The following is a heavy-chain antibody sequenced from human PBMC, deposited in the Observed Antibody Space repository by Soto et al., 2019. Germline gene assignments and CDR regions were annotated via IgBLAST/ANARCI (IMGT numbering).Heavy chain of an antibody. D-gene: IGHD6-19*01. J-gene: IGHJ4*02. CDR2: ISGGGGAT. CDR3: AKEGIAVPDLYFFDY. Sequence: GGSLRLSCGASGFTFSNYAMSWVRQAPGKGLEWVSSISGGGGATYYADSVKGRFTISRDSSKNMLYLQMNSLRAEDTAVYYCAKEGIAVPDLYFFDYWGQGTLVTVSS. V-gene: IGHV3-23*01. CDR1: GFTFSNYA.